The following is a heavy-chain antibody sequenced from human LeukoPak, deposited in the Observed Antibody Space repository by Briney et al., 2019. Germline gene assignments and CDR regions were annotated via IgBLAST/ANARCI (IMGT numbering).Heavy chain of an antibody. Sequence: PGGSLRLSCAASGFTFSSYTMNWVRQAPGKGLEWVSSISRSSIFTYYADSLKGRFTISRDNAKNSLYLQMNSLRAEDTAVYYCARDRDPGYNDSSGYRRVNAFDIWGQGTMVTVSS. D-gene: IGHD3-22*01. V-gene: IGHV3-21*01. J-gene: IGHJ3*02. CDR2: ISRSSIFT. CDR3: ARDRDPGYNDSSGYRRVNAFDI. CDR1: GFTFSSYT.